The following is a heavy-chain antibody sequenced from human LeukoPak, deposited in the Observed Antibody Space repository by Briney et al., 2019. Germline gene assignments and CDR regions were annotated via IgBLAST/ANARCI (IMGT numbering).Heavy chain of an antibody. V-gene: IGHV1-69*04. CDR2: IIPILGIA. Sequence: AASVKVSCKASGGTFSSYAISWVRQAPGQGLEWMGRIIPILGIANYAQKFQGRVTITADKSTSTAYMELSSLRSEDTAVYYCASARPGIAVAEDYWGQGTLVTVSS. J-gene: IGHJ4*02. D-gene: IGHD6-19*01. CDR3: ASARPGIAVAEDY. CDR1: GGTFSSYA.